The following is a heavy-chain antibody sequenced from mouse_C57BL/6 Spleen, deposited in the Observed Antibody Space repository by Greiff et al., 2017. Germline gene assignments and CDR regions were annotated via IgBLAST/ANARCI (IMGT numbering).Heavy chain of an antibody. CDR1: GYTFTSYW. CDR3: ARRGKLGGLFDY. V-gene: IGHV1-69*01. D-gene: IGHD3-1*01. CDR2: IDPSDSYT. J-gene: IGHJ2*01. Sequence: QVQLQQPGAELVMPGASVKLSCKASGYTFTSYWMHWVKQRPGQGLEWIGEIDPSDSYTTYNQKFKGKSTLTVDKSSSTAYMQLSSLTSEDSAVYYCARRGKLGGLFDYWGQGTTLTVSS.